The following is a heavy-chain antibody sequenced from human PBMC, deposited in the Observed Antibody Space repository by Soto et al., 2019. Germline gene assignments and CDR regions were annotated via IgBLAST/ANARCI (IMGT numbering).Heavy chain of an antibody. Sequence: QVQLQESGPGLVKPSETLSLTCRVSGGSISNHYWSWIRQPPGKGLECIGYIYYNGNTNYNPSLKSRVTLSVDTSRNQISLKLTTVTAADTAVYYWTRAPWYSEYWGQGTLVTVSS. V-gene: IGHV4-59*11. CDR1: GGSISNHY. J-gene: IGHJ4*02. CDR2: IYYNGNT. CDR3: TRAPWYSEY.